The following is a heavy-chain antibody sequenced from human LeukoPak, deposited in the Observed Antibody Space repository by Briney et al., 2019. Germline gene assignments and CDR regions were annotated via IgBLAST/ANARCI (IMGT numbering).Heavy chain of an antibody. V-gene: IGHV3-7*01. CDR1: GFTFTTYW. J-gene: IGHJ4*02. Sequence: GGSLRLSCAASGFTFTTYWMGWVRQAPGKGLEWVASIKQDGNEKYYVDSVKGRFTISRDNAKNSLYLQMNSLRAEDTAVYYCAREFGIEYSYGSFDYWGQGTLVTVSS. CDR3: AREFGIEYSYGSFDY. CDR2: IKQDGNEK. D-gene: IGHD5-18*01.